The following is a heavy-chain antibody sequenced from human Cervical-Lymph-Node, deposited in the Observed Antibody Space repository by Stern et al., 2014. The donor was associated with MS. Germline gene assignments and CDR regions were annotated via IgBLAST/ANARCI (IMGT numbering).Heavy chain of an antibody. CDR3: VRGGFSYGYGLDA. D-gene: IGHD5-18*01. J-gene: IGHJ6*02. CDR1: GYTFINYD. Sequence: VQLVESGSQVRKPGASVKVSCQALGYTFINYDIFWVRQATGQGLEWMGWMNPNNANTGHAQKFQGRVTMTRNTCISTAYMELSGLRSDDTAVYYCVRGGFSYGYGLDAWGQGTAVIVSS. V-gene: IGHV1-8*01. CDR2: MNPNNANT.